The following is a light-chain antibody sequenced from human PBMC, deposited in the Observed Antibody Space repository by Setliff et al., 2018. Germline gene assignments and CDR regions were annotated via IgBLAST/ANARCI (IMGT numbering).Light chain of an antibody. CDR2: EVS. Sequence: QSVLTQPPSASGSPGQSVTISCTGTSSDVGGYNYVSWHQQHPGKAPKLMIYEVSKWPSGVPDRFSGSKSGNTASLTVSGLQADDEADYFCCSYAASYNPYVFGSGTKVTVL. V-gene: IGLV2-8*01. CDR3: CSYAASYNPYV. J-gene: IGLJ1*01. CDR1: SSDVGGYNY.